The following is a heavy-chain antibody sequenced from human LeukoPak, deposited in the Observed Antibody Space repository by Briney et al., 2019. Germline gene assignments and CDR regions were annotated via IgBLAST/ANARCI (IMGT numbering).Heavy chain of an antibody. CDR3: ARLTRTYYFDY. V-gene: IGHV4-39*01. CDR2: IYYSGST. J-gene: IGHJ4*02. CDR1: GGSISSSSYY. Sequence: SETLSLTCTVSGGSISSSSYYCGWIRQPPGKGLEWIGSIYYSGSTYYNPSLKSRVTISVDTSKNQFSLKLSSVTAADTAVYYCARLTRTYYFDYWGQGTLVTVSS. D-gene: IGHD1-14*01.